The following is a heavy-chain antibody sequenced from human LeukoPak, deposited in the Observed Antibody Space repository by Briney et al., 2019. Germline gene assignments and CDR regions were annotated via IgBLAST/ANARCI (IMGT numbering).Heavy chain of an antibody. CDR2: ICGSGGST. V-gene: IGHV3-23*01. CDR1: GFTFSTYA. CDR3: AKDRCSNGVGCYYYYMDV. Sequence: GGSLRLSCAAPGFTFSTYAMSSVRQAPGGGLGWVSTICGSGGSTYYADSVKGRFSISRDISKNILYLQMNSLRAEDTAVYYCAKDRCSNGVGCYYYYMDVWGKGTTVTISS. D-gene: IGHD2-8*01. J-gene: IGHJ6*03.